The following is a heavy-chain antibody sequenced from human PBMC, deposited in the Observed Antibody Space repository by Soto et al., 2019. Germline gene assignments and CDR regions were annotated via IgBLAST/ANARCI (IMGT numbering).Heavy chain of an antibody. D-gene: IGHD5-12*01. CDR1: GFTFSSYE. Sequence: EVQLVESGGGLVQPGGSLRLSCAASGFTFSSYEMNWVRQAPGKGLEWVSYISSSGSTIYYADSVKGRFPISRDNAKNSLYLQMNSLRAEDTAVYYCARGALEMATTYPDAFDIWGQGTMVTVSS. V-gene: IGHV3-48*03. J-gene: IGHJ3*02. CDR3: ARGALEMATTYPDAFDI. CDR2: ISSSGSTI.